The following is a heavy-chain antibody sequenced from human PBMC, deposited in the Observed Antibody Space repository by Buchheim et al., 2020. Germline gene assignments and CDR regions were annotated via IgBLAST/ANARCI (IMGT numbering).Heavy chain of an antibody. D-gene: IGHD3-10*01. Sequence: QVQLVESGGDVVEPGRSLRVSCAGSGMTFSDHVMHWVRQAPGKGLEWVAVISTDGTNKDYADSAKGRFTISRDSSMNRLYLQMTSLRIEDTAVYYCAREGPHGSGRCGNFDHWGQGTL. J-gene: IGHJ4*02. CDR1: GMTFSDHV. CDR2: ISTDGTNK. CDR3: AREGPHGSGRCGNFDH. V-gene: IGHV3-30-3*01.